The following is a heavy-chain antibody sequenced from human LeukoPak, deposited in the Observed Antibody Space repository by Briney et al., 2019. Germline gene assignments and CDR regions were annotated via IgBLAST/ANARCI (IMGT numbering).Heavy chain of an antibody. V-gene: IGHV3-74*01. J-gene: IGHJ4*02. CDR2: INGDGTTT. CDR3: AMRWYTGTYYYFDL. Sequence: GGSLRLSCAASGFTLSTHWMHWVRQAPGKGLVWVSRINGDGTTTSYADSVKGRFTISRVNAKSTLYLEMDSLRAEDTAIYYCAMRWYTGTYYYFDLWGQGTLVTVSS. D-gene: IGHD1-26*01. CDR1: GFTLSTHW.